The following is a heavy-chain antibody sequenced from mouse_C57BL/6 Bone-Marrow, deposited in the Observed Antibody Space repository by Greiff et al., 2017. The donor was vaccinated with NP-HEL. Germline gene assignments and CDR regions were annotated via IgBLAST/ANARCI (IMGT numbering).Heavy chain of an antibody. V-gene: IGHV5-15*01. Sequence: EVHLVESGGGLVQPGGSLKLSCAASGFTFSDYGMAWVRQAPRKGPEWVAFISNLAYSIYYADTVTGRFTISRENAKNTLYLEMSSLRSEDTAMYYCARQYSNDAMDYWGQGTSVTVSS. CDR2: ISNLAYSI. CDR1: GFTFSDYG. CDR3: ARQYSNDAMDY. D-gene: IGHD2-5*01. J-gene: IGHJ4*01.